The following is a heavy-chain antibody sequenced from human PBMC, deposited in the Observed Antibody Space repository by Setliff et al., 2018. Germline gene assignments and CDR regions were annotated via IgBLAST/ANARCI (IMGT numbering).Heavy chain of an antibody. D-gene: IGHD3-3*01. Sequence: SETLSLTCAVSGYSISSGYYWGWIRQPPGKGLEWIGEINHSGSTIYNPSLKSRVTISVDTSKNQFSLMLNSVTAADTAVYYCARVPNFWSGYLDYWGQGTLVTVSS. CDR3: ARVPNFWSGYLDY. J-gene: IGHJ4*02. CDR2: INHSGST. V-gene: IGHV4-38-2*01. CDR1: GYSISSGYY.